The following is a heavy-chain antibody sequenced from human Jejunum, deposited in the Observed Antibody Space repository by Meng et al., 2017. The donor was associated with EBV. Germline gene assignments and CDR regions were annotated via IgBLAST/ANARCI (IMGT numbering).Heavy chain of an antibody. Sequence: QVQLVQPGVEVKEPGASVKLSCKASGYTFTDYSIHWVRQAPGQRLEWMGWIDAGNGYGRSSQNFQDRITITRDTSATTVYMDLSSLRSEDTAMYYCGRDLLGDGGSYCDYWGQGTLVTVSS. D-gene: IGHD3-3*01. J-gene: IGHJ4*02. CDR3: GRDLLGDGGSYCDY. CDR2: IDAGNGYG. V-gene: IGHV1-3*01. CDR1: GYTFTDYS.